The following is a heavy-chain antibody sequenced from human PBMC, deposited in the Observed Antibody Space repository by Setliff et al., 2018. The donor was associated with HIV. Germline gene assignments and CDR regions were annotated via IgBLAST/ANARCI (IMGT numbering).Heavy chain of an antibody. D-gene: IGHD4-17*01. Sequence: SETLSLTCTVSGGSISSHFWSWVRQPPGKGLEWIGFFYYSGSTNYNPSLKSRVTISVDTSKNQLSLKVTSVTAADTAVYYCAKGAGFYGDYTFDHWGQGRQVTVSS. J-gene: IGHJ4*02. V-gene: IGHV4-59*11. CDR2: FYYSGST. CDR3: AKGAGFYGDYTFDH. CDR1: GGSISSHF.